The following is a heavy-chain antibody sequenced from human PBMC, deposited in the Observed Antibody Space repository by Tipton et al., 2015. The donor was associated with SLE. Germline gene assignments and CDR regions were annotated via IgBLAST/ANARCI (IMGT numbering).Heavy chain of an antibody. Sequence: GSLRLSCAASGFTVSSNYMSWVRQAPGKGLEWVSVIYSGGSTYYADSVKGRFTISRDNAKNSLYLQMNSLRAEDTALYYCARGIAVAAGYFDYWGQGTLVTVSS. CDR2: IYSGGST. CDR1: GFTVSSNY. J-gene: IGHJ4*02. V-gene: IGHV3-66*01. D-gene: IGHD6-19*01. CDR3: ARGIAVAAGYFDY.